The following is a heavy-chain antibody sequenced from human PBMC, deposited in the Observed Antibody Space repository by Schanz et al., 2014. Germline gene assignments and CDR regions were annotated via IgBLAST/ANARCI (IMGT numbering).Heavy chain of an antibody. D-gene: IGHD3-22*01. CDR3: ARSNYYDNSDYYNSFDY. V-gene: IGHV1-69*04. Sequence: QVQVVQSGAEVKKPGASVKVSCKASGYTFTDYGVIWVRQAPGQGLEWMGRIVPIAGITNYAQRFQGRVTITADKSSDTAYMELSSLRSEDTAVYYCARSNYYDNSDYYNSFDYWGQGTLVTVSS. CDR1: GYTFTDYG. CDR2: IVPIAGIT. J-gene: IGHJ4*02.